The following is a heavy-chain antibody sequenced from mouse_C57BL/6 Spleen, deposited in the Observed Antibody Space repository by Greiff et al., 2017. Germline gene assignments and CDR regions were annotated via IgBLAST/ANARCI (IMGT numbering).Heavy chain of an antibody. Sequence: EVMLVESGGGLVKPGGSLKLSCAASGFTFSSYAMSWVRQTPEKRLEWVATISDGGSYTYYPDNVKGRFTISRDNAKNNLYLQMGHLKSEDTAMYYCASSGDLLRGYFDVWGTGTTVTVSS. CDR1: GFTFSSYA. V-gene: IGHV5-4*03. CDR2: ISDGGSYT. CDR3: ASSGDLLRGYFDV. J-gene: IGHJ1*03. D-gene: IGHD1-1*01.